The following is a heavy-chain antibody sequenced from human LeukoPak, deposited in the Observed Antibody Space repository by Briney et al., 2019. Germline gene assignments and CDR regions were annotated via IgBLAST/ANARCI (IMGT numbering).Heavy chain of an antibody. CDR2: SNPNSGGT. V-gene: IGHV1-2*02. J-gene: IGHJ4*02. CDR1: GYTFTGYY. CDR3: ARGDYVWGSYRWDY. D-gene: IGHD3-16*02. Sequence: GASVKVSCKASGYTFTGYYRHWVRQAPGQGREGMGWSNPNSGGTNYAQKFQGRVTLLRDQSISTAYMALSRLRSDDTAVYYCARGDYVWGSYRWDYWGQGTLVTVSS.